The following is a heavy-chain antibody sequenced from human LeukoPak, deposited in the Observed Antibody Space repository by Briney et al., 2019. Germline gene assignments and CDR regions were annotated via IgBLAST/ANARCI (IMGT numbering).Heavy chain of an antibody. V-gene: IGHV3-30*18. J-gene: IGHJ4*02. D-gene: IGHD5-18*01. Sequence: PGRSLRLPCAASGFTFSSYGMHWVRQAPGKGLEWVAVISYDGSNKYYADSVKGRFTISRDNSKNTLYLQMNSLRAEDTAVYYCAKVGAPHVDTAMAPEYYFDYWGQGTLVTVSS. CDR3: AKVGAPHVDTAMAPEYYFDY. CDR1: GFTFSSYG. CDR2: ISYDGSNK.